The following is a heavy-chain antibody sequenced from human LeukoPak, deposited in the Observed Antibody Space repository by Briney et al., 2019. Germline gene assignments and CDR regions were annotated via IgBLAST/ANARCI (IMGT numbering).Heavy chain of an antibody. D-gene: IGHD7-27*01. CDR2: IYYSGST. J-gene: IGHJ4*02. CDR1: GGSISSSSYY. V-gene: IGHV4-39*02. Sequence: SETLSLTCTVSGGSISSSSYYWGWIRQPPGKGLEWIGSIYYSGSTYYGPSLKSRATISVDTSKNHFSLKLSSVTAADTAVYYCARRAANWGSFDYWGQGNPVTVSS. CDR3: ARRAANWGSFDY.